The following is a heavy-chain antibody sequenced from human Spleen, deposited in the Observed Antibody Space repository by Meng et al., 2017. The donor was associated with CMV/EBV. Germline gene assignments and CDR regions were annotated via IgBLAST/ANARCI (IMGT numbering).Heavy chain of an antibody. Sequence: GSLRLSCTVSGDSISSISSSDYYWGWIRQPPGKGLEWIGTLYYTGITYYNPSLKSRVTISVDTSKNQLSLQLSSVTAADTAVYYCARDRRYCSSTSCKDGGYYYYGMDVWGQGTTVTVSS. J-gene: IGHJ6*02. CDR1: GDSISSISSSDYY. D-gene: IGHD2-2*01. CDR2: LYYTGIT. CDR3: ARDRRYCSSTSCKDGGYYYYGMDV. V-gene: IGHV4-39*07.